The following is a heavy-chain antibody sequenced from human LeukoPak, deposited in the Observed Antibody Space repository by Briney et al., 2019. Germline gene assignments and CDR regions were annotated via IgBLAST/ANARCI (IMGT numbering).Heavy chain of an antibody. D-gene: IGHD2-2*01. V-gene: IGHV3-66*02. Sequence: PGGSLRLSCAASGFTVNNEYMYWVRQAPGRGLECVSLIYADGRTFYTDSVKGRFTISRDNSKNTLYLQMNSLRAEDTAVYYCARVRSTRTYNWFDPWGQGTLVTVSS. CDR2: IYADGRT. CDR1: GFTVNNEY. CDR3: ARVRSTRTYNWFDP. J-gene: IGHJ5*02.